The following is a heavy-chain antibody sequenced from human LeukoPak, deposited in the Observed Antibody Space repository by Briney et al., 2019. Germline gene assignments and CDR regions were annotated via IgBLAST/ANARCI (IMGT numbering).Heavy chain of an antibody. J-gene: IGHJ4*02. CDR1: GFTFYA. D-gene: IGHD3-22*01. CDR2: ISHSGDRT. V-gene: IGHV3-23*01. Sequence: GGSLRLSCAVSGFTFYAMSWDRQAPGKGLEWVSGISHSGDRTSYADSVKGRFTISRDTSKNTLWLQMNSLRAEDTAVYYCARSSSSYYYEFDCWGQGTLVTVSS. CDR3: ARSSSSYYYEFDC.